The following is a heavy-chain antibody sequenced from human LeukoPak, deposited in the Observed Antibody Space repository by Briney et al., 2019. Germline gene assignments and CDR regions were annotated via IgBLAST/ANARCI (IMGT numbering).Heavy chain of an antibody. CDR1: GFTFSSYG. D-gene: IGHD2-2*01. CDR2: IRYDGSNR. Sequence: PGGSLRLSCAASGFTFSSYGMHWVRQDPGKGLEWVAFIRYDGSNRYYADSVKGRFTISRDNSKNTLYLQMNSLRAEDTAVYYCARGSTYYFDYWGQGTLVTVSS. V-gene: IGHV3-30*02. CDR3: ARGSTYYFDY. J-gene: IGHJ4*02.